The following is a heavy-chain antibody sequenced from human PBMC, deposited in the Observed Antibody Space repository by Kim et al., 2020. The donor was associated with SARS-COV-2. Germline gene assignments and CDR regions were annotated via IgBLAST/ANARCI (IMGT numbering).Heavy chain of an antibody. J-gene: IGHJ6*02. CDR2: IIPIFGTA. CDR1: GGTFSSYA. D-gene: IGHD2-15*01. CDR3: ARDIVVVAATPLEYGMDV. V-gene: IGHV1-69*13. Sequence: SVKVSCKASGGTFSSYAISWVRQAPGQGLEWMGGIIPIFGTANYAQKFQGRVTITADESTSTAYMELSSLRSEDTAVYYCARDIVVVAATPLEYGMDVWGQGTTVTVSS.